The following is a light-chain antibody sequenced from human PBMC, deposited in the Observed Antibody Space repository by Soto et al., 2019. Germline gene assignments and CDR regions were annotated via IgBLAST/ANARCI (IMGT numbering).Light chain of an antibody. V-gene: IGKV3-15*01. CDR1: QYVSNK. CDR3: KQYKEWPPFT. CDR2: GAS. Sequence: LTQSPATLSLSPGDRAILSCRASQYVSNKVAWYQQKPGQAPSLLILGASTRATGVPARFSGSGSGTEFTLSISSLQSEDFAVYYCKQYKEWPPFTFGQGTRLEI. J-gene: IGKJ5*01.